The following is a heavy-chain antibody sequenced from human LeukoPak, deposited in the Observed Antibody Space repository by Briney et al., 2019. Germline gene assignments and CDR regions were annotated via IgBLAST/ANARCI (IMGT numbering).Heavy chain of an antibody. V-gene: IGHV4-38-2*02. CDR2: IYHSGST. Sequence: SETLSLTCTVSGYSISSGYYWGWIRQPPGKGLEWTGSIYHSGSTYYNPSLKSRVTISVDTSKNQFSLKLSSVTAADTAVYYCARGVGVDKFDYWGQGTLVTVS. J-gene: IGHJ4*02. D-gene: IGHD1-26*01. CDR3: ARGVGVDKFDY. CDR1: GYSISSGYY.